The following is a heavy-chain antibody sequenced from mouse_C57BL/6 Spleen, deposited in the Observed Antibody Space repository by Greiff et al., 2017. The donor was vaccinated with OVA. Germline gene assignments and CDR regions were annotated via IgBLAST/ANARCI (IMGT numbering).Heavy chain of an antibody. Sequence: QVQLQQSGAELVRPGASVTLSCKASGYTFTDYEMHWVKQTPVHGLEWIGAIDPETGGTAYNQKFKGKAILTADKSSRTAYMELRSLTSEDSAVYYCTNDGYPFAYWGQGTLVTVAA. CDR3: TNDGYPFAY. D-gene: IGHD2-3*01. CDR1: GYTFTDYE. CDR2: IDPETGGT. V-gene: IGHV1-15*01. J-gene: IGHJ3*01.